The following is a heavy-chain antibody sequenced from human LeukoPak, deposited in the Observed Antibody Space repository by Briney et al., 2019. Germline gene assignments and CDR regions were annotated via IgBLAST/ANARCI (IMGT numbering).Heavy chain of an antibody. CDR2: IYYSGST. Sequence: SETLSLTCTVSGGSISSGDYYWSWIRQPPGKGLERIGYIYYSGSTYYNPSLKSRVTISVDTSKNQFSLKLSSVTAADTAVYYCARSIPMVRGVANFDYWGQGTLVTVSS. CDR3: ARSIPMVRGVANFDY. CDR1: GGSISSGDYY. D-gene: IGHD3-10*01. V-gene: IGHV4-30-4*02. J-gene: IGHJ4*02.